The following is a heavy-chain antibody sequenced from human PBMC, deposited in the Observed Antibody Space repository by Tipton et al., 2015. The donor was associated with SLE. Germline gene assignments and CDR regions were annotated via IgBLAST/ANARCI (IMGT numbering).Heavy chain of an antibody. V-gene: IGHV3-7*03. CDR3: ARAIVGSTFHAFDI. Sequence: SLRLSCAASEFTFSSYWMTWVRQAPGKGLEWVASIKQDGSEIRYVDSVKGRFSISRDISQNTLSLQMNSLRSDDTAVYSCARAIVGSTFHAFDIWGQGTLVTVSS. D-gene: IGHD2-21*01. CDR1: EFTFSSYW. J-gene: IGHJ3*02. CDR2: IKQDGSEI.